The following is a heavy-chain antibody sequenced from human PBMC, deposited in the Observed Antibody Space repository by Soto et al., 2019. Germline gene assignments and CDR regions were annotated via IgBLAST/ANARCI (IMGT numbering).Heavy chain of an antibody. CDR1: GFTFSSYG. V-gene: IGHV3-30*18. J-gene: IGHJ4*02. CDR3: AKDARSGYSAGLDY. CDR2: ISYDGSNK. Sequence: PGGSLRLSCAASGFTFSSYGMHWVRQAPGKGLEWVAVISYDGSNKYYADSVKGRFTISRDNSKNTLYLQMNSLRAEDTAVYYCAKDARSGYSAGLDYWGQGTLVTVSS. D-gene: IGHD3-3*01.